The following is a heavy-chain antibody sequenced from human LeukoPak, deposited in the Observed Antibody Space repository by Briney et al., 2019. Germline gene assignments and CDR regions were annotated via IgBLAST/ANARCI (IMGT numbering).Heavy chain of an antibody. J-gene: IGHJ4*02. CDR1: GFTFSDHY. V-gene: IGHV3-72*01. CDR2: SRCKPQSYTS. Sequence: PGGSLRLSCAASGFTFSDHYMDWVRQAPGKGLEWVGRSRCKPQSYTSEYAASVNGRFTISSDDSKTSLYLQMNSLKTEDTAVYYCARGPPGMAAARTRLLDYWGQGTLVIVSS. D-gene: IGHD6-13*01. CDR3: ARGPPGMAAARTRLLDY.